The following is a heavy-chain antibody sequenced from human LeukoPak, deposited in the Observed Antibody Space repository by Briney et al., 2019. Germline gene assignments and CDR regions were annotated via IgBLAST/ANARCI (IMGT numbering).Heavy chain of an antibody. CDR3: AKDKGRAAAGFDY. J-gene: IGHJ4*02. CDR1: GFTFSSYA. CDR2: ISGSGGST. V-gene: IGHV3-23*01. Sequence: GGSLRLSCSASGFTFSSYAMHWVRQAPGKGLEWVSAISGSGGSTYYADSVKGRFTISRDNSKNTLYLQMNSLRVEDTAVYYCAKDKGRAAAGFDYWGQGTLVTVSS. D-gene: IGHD6-13*01.